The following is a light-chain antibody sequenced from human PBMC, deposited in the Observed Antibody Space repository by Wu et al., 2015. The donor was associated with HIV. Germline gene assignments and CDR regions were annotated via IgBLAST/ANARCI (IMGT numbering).Light chain of an antibody. V-gene: IGKV1-5*03. CDR3: QQYYSYSKT. Sequence: DIQMTQSPSTLSASVGDRVTITCRASQSISTWLAWYQQKPGKVPKVLIYKASSLESGVPSRFSGSGSGTEFTLTISSLQPDDFATYYCQQYYSYSKTFGQGTKVEIK. J-gene: IGKJ1*01. CDR1: QSISTW. CDR2: KAS.